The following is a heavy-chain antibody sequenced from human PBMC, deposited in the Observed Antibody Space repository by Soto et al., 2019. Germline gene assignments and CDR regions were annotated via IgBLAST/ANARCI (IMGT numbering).Heavy chain of an antibody. D-gene: IGHD2-8*01. Sequence: EVQLMAAGGALVQPGGSLRLSCAGSGFTFSRHYMAWARQAPGKGLEWVAAIKEDGTQKFYVDSVRGRFTISRDKANNSLFLQMSSLRDEDTAVYFCATSMVPYYYDYWGQGTLVTVSS. V-gene: IGHV3-7*01. CDR3: ATSMVPYYYDY. CDR2: IKEDGTQK. J-gene: IGHJ4*02. CDR1: GFTFSRHY.